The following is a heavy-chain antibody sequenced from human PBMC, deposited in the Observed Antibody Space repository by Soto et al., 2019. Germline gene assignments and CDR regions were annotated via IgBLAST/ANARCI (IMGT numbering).Heavy chain of an antibody. Sequence: QVQLQQWGAGLLKPSETLSLTCAVYGGSFSGYYWSWIRQPPGKGLEWIGEINHSGSTNYNPSLRSRVTISVDTSKNQFSLKLSYVTAADTAVYYCARKVDGSGSFGWFDPWGQGTLVTVSS. J-gene: IGHJ5*02. CDR1: GGSFSGYY. CDR2: INHSGST. D-gene: IGHD3-10*01. V-gene: IGHV4-34*01. CDR3: ARKVDGSGSFGWFDP.